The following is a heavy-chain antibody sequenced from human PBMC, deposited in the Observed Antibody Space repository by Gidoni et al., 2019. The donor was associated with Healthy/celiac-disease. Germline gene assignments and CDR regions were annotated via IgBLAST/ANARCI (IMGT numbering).Heavy chain of an antibody. D-gene: IGHD2-21*01. Sequence: TISRDNSKNTLYLQMNSLRAEDTAVYYCAKDSVDCGGDCYPFDAFDIWGQGTMVTVSS. CDR3: AKDSVDCGGDCYPFDAFDI. J-gene: IGHJ3*02. V-gene: IGHV3-23*01.